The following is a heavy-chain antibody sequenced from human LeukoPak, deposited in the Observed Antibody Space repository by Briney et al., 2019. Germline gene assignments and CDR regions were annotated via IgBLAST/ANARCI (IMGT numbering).Heavy chain of an antibody. V-gene: IGHV4-4*07. Sequence: SETLSLTCTVSGASITSYYWSWIRQPAGKGLEWIGRIYISGSTNYNPSLKSRVTMSVDTSKNQFSLKLSSVTAAGTAVYYCARDLEQQLGDFWFDPWGQGTLVTVSS. J-gene: IGHJ5*02. CDR2: IYISGST. D-gene: IGHD6-13*01. CDR1: GASITSYY. CDR3: ARDLEQQLGDFWFDP.